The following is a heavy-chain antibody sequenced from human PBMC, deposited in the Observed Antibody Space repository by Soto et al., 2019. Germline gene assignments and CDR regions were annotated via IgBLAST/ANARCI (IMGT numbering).Heavy chain of an antibody. D-gene: IGHD4-4*01. Sequence: GGSLRLSCAASGFTFSSYAMSWVRQAPGKGLEWVSAISGSGGSTYYADSVKGRFTISRDNSKNTLYLQMNSLRAEDTAVYYCAKDPYKVTTKAIDYWGQGTLVTVSS. CDR2: ISGSGGST. J-gene: IGHJ4*02. CDR1: GFTFSSYA. V-gene: IGHV3-23*01. CDR3: AKDPYKVTTKAIDY.